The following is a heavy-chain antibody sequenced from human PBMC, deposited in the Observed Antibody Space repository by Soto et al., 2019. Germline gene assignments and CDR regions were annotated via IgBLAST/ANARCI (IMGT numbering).Heavy chain of an antibody. V-gene: IGHV3-73*01. Sequence: GGSLRLSCQTSGFSFSSYAMHWVRQAPGKGLQWVGVIRSKANSYATAYAASVKGRFTISRDDSKNTAYLQMNSLKTEDTAVYYCTRRPYSYGPDYWGQGTLVTVS. J-gene: IGHJ4*02. CDR1: GFSFSSYA. CDR3: TRRPYSYGPDY. CDR2: IRSKANSYAT. D-gene: IGHD5-18*01.